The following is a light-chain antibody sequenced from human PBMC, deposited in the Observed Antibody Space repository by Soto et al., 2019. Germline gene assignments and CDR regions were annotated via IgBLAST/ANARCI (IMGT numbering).Light chain of an antibody. V-gene: IGKV1-8*01. CDR2: AAS. CDR3: QQTYSTLLT. Sequence: AIRMTQPPASFSASTGDRVSITCRASQGISSYLAWYQQKPGKAPKLLIYAASTLQSGVPSRFSGSGSGTDFTLTISSLQPEDFATYYCQQTYSTLLTFGQGTKVDIK. J-gene: IGKJ1*01. CDR1: QGISSY.